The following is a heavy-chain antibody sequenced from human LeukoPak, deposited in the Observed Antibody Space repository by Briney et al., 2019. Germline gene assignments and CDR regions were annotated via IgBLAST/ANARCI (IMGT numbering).Heavy chain of an antibody. V-gene: IGHV4-4*02. CDR1: LDSTTSNF. CDR3: AREIVGGFNPGAY. J-gene: IGHJ4*02. Sequence: SETLSLTCTVSLDSTTSNFWSWVRQPPGKGLEWIGEIHRSGSTNYNPSLQSRVTISIDRSKNQIALELSSVTAADTAVYYCAREIVGGFNPGAYWGRGTLVTVSS. CDR2: IHRSGST. D-gene: IGHD1-14*01.